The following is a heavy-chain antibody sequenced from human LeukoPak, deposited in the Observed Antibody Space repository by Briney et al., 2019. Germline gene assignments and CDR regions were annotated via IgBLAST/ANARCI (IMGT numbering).Heavy chain of an antibody. Sequence: GGSLRLSCAASGFTFSSYGMHWVRQAPGKGLEWVAFIRYDGSNKYYADSVKGRFTISRDNSKNTLYLQMNSLGAEDTAVYYCARAWGVVMRGMDVWGKGTTVTVSS. CDR2: IRYDGSNK. CDR1: GFTFSSYG. D-gene: IGHD3-3*01. CDR3: ARAWGVVMRGMDV. J-gene: IGHJ6*03. V-gene: IGHV3-30*02.